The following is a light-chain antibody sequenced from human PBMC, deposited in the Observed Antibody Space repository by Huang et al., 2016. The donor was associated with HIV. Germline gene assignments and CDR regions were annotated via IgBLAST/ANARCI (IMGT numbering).Light chain of an antibody. V-gene: IGKV1-39*01. CDR3: QQGYSALIT. J-gene: IGKJ5*01. CDR2: SAS. Sequence: DILLTQSPSSLSASVGDRVTITCRASQNINTYLNWYQQKPGKAPNLLIHSASTLQTVVLSRFSGSGSGTDFTLTVNSLQPEDSATYYCQQGYSALITFGQGTRL. CDR1: QNINTY.